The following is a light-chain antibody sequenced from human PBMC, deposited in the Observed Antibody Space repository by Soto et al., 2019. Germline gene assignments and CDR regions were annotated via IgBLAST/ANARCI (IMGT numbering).Light chain of an antibody. CDR3: MQGLQTPALT. CDR1: QSLLHSDGYNH. CDR2: LGS. Sequence: DIVMTQSPLSLPVTPGEPASISGRSSQSLLHSDGYNHLDWYLQRPGQSPQLLIYLGSHRASGVPDRFSGSGSGTDFTLKISRVEADDVGVYFCMQGLQTPALTFGGGTKVEIK. J-gene: IGKJ4*01. V-gene: IGKV2-28*01.